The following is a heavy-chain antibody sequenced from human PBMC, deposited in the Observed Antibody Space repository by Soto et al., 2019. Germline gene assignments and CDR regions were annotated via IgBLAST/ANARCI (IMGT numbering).Heavy chain of an antibody. D-gene: IGHD5-12*01. J-gene: IGHJ4*02. CDR2: ISPSSDDI. Sequence: EVQLVESGGGLVKPGGSLRLSCADSEFVFSSYSLNWVRQVPGKGLEWVSSISPSSDDIHYADSVKGRFTISRDNAKNSLYLQMNSLRGEDTAVYYFARPRRYRGYDIIDYWGQGALVTVSS. CDR1: EFVFSSYS. V-gene: IGHV3-21*01. CDR3: ARPRRYRGYDIIDY.